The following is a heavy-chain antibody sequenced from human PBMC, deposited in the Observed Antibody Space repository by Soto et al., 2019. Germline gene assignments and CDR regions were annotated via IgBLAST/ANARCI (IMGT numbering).Heavy chain of an antibody. J-gene: IGHJ4*02. CDR3: ARRSLSAWTFDY. CDR1: GYTFTSYY. Sequence: SVKVSCKASGYTFTSYYMHWVRQAPGQGLEWMGIINPSGGSTSYAQKFQGRVTMTRDTSTSTVYMELSSLRSDDTAVYYCARRSLSAWTFDYWGQGTLLTVSS. V-gene: IGHV1-46*01. D-gene: IGHD1-1*01. CDR2: INPSGGST.